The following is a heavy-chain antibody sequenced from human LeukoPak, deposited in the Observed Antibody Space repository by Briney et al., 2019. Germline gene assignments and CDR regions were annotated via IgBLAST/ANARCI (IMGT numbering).Heavy chain of an antibody. J-gene: IGHJ5*01. D-gene: IGHD1-7*01. CDR2: IYYSGST. V-gene: IGHV4-59*01. CDR1: GGSISSYY. Sequence: SETLSLTCTVSGGSISSYYWSWIRQPPGKGLEWIGYIYYSGSTTYNPSLKSRVTISVDTSKNQFSVKLSSVTAADTAVYYCARGWNYVIDSWGQGTLVTVSS. CDR3: ARGWNYVIDS.